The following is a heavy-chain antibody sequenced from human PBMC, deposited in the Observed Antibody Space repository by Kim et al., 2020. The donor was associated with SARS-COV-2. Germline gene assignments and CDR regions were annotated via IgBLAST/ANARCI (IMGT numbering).Heavy chain of an antibody. CDR3: ARGKRRNWFDP. J-gene: IGHJ5*02. V-gene: IGHV4-31*02. CDR2: T. Sequence: TYHNPSLKSRVTISVDTSKNQFSLKLSSVTAADTAVYYCARGKRRNWFDPWGQGTLVTVSS.